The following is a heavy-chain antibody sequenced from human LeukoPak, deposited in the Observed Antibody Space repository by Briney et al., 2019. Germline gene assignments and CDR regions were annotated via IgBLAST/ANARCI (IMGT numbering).Heavy chain of an antibody. CDR1: GGSISGYY. V-gene: IGHV4-4*07. CDR3: ARGYGSYAY. J-gene: IGHJ4*02. CDR2: IYASGNT. D-gene: IGHD2-8*01. Sequence: PSETLSLTCTVSGGSISGYYWNWIRQPAGKGLEWIGRIYASGNTNYNPTLKSRVTVSVDTSKNQFSLKLNFVTAADTAVYYCARGYGSYAYWGQGTLVTVSS.